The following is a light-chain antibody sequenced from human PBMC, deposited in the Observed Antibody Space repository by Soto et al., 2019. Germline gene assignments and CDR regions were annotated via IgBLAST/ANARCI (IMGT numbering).Light chain of an antibody. CDR2: AAS. J-gene: IGKJ4*01. V-gene: IGKV1-27*01. CDR1: QGIKNY. CDR3: QRYYNAPFT. Sequence: DIQVTQYPSSLSASVGDRVTITCRASQGIKNYLAWYQQKPGEIPKLLIYAASTLESGIPPRFSGSGSGTDFTLTINNLQPEDVATSYCQRYYNAPFTFGGGPKVDIK.